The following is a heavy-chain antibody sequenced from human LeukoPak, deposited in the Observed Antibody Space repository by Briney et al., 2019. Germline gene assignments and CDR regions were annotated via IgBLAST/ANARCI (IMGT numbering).Heavy chain of an antibody. V-gene: IGHV3-23*01. CDR3: AKAADIVATIAAISDY. Sequence: PGGSLRLSCAASGFTFSSYAMSWVRQAPGKGLEWVSAISGSGGSTYYADSVKGRFTISGDNSKNTLYLQMNSLRAEDTAVYYCAKAADIVATIAAISDYWGQGTLVTVSS. D-gene: IGHD5-12*01. J-gene: IGHJ4*02. CDR1: GFTFSSYA. CDR2: ISGSGGST.